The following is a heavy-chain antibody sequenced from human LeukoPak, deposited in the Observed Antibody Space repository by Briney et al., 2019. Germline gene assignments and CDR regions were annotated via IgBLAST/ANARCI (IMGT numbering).Heavy chain of an antibody. V-gene: IGHV4-30-2*01. D-gene: IGHD5-18*01. J-gene: IGHJ4*02. CDR3: ARGRRYSYGYGPYFDY. Sequence: SETLSLTCAVSGGSISGYSWSWIRQPPGKGLEWIGYIYHSGSTYYNPSLKSRVTISVDRSKNQFSLKLSSVTAADTAVYYCARGRRYSYGYGPYFDYWGQGTLVAVSS. CDR1: GGSISGYS. CDR2: IYHSGST.